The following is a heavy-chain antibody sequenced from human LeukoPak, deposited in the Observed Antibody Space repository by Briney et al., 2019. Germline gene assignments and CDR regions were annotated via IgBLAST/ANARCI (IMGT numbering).Heavy chain of an antibody. CDR3: ARDSRTIFGVVRGWFDP. V-gene: IGHV4-4*07. CDR1: GGSISSYY. J-gene: IGHJ5*02. D-gene: IGHD3-3*01. CDR2: IYTSGST. Sequence: SEALPLTCTVSGGSISSYYWSWIRQPAGKGLEWIGRIYTSGSTNYNPSLKSRVTMSVDTSKNQFSLKLSSVTAADTAVYYCARDSRTIFGVVRGWFDPWGQGTLVTVSS.